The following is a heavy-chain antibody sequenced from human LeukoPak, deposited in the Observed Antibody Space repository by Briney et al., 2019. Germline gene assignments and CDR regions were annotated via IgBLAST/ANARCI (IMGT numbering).Heavy chain of an antibody. CDR3: ARFYYYDSSGYYPRYFDH. CDR2: IYYSASI. J-gene: IGHJ4*02. D-gene: IGHD3-22*01. Sequence: GSLRLPCAVSGFTFSRYWMTWVRQSPEKGLEWLATIYYSASIYYSPSLKSRLTISIDTSKNQISLKLNSVTAADTAVYYCARFYYYDSSGYYPRYFDHWGPGTLVTVSS. CDR1: GFTFSRYW. V-gene: IGHV4-39*07.